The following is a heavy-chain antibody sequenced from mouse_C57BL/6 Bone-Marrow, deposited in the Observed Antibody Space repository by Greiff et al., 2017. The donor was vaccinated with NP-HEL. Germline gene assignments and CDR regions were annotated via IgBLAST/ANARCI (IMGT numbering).Heavy chain of an antibody. V-gene: IGHV14-4*01. CDR3: TRATRYYFDY. D-gene: IGHD3-1*01. CDR2: IDPENGDT. Sequence: EVQLQQSGAELVRPGASVKLSCTASGFNIKDDYMHWVKQRPEQGLEWIGWIDPENGDTEYASKFQGKATITADTSSNTAYLPLSSLTSEDTAVYYCTRATRYYFDYRGQGTTLTVSS. CDR1: GFNIKDDY. J-gene: IGHJ2*01.